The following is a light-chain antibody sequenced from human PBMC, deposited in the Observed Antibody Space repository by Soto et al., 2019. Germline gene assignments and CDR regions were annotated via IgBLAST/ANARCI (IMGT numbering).Light chain of an antibody. CDR1: QSLVYSDGNTY. V-gene: IGKV2-30*01. CDR3: MQGTHWPPVT. Sequence: DVVMTQSPLSLTVTLGQPASISCRSSQSLVYSDGNTYLNWLQQRPGQSPMRLIYEVSNRDSGVTDRFSGSGSGTDFTLKISRVEAEDVGVYDCMQGTHWPPVTFGRGTRLEIK. CDR2: EVS. J-gene: IGKJ5*01.